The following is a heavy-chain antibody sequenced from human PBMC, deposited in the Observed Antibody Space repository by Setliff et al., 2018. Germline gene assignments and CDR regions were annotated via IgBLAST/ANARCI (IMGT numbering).Heavy chain of an antibody. CDR2: ISYDGSNK. D-gene: IGHD3-22*01. V-gene: IGHV3-30*04. Sequence: GGSLRLSCAASGFTFSSYAMHWVRQAPGKGLEWVAVISYDGSNKYYADSVKGRFTISRDNSKNTLYLQMNSLRAEDTAVYYCARDAKIVVVHNPYYFDFWGQGTLVTVSS. CDR1: GFTFSSYA. J-gene: IGHJ4*02. CDR3: ARDAKIVVVHNPYYFDF.